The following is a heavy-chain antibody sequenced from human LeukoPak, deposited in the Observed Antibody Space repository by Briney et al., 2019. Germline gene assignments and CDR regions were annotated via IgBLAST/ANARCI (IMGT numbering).Heavy chain of an antibody. V-gene: IGHV4-30-4*02. CDR1: GGSISSGDYY. D-gene: IGHD6-19*01. CDR2: IYYSGST. Sequence: TSETLSLTCTVSGGSISSGDYYWSWIREPPGKGLEWIGYIYYSGSTYYNPSLKSRVTISVDTSKNQFSLKLSSVTAADTAVYYCARGNPRLALALDYWGQGTLVTVSS. CDR3: ARGNPRLALALDY. J-gene: IGHJ4*02.